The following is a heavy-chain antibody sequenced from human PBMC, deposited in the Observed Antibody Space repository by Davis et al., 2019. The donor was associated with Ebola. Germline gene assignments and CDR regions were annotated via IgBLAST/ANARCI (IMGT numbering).Heavy chain of an antibody. CDR1: GYTFSGEY. V-gene: IGHV1-2*02. Sequence: ASVKVSCKASGYTFSGEYMSWVRQAPGQGLEWMGWINPSSGGTNYAQKFQGRVTMTSDTAITTAYMELSSLRSDDTAMYYCARLNCGGDCFATIRFDSWGQGTLVTVSS. D-gene: IGHD2-21*02. J-gene: IGHJ4*02. CDR3: ARLNCGGDCFATIRFDS. CDR2: INPSSGGT.